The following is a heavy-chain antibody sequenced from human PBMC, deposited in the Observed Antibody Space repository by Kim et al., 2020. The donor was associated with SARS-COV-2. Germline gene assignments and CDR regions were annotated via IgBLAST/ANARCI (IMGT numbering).Heavy chain of an antibody. Sequence: SETLSLTCTVSGGSISSGGYYWSWIRQHPGKGLEWIGYIYYSGSTYYNPSLKSRVTISVDTSKNQFSLKLSSVTAADTAVYYCARDLLGSGSSDYWGQGTLVTVAS. CDR1: GGSISSGGYY. J-gene: IGHJ4*02. D-gene: IGHD3-10*01. V-gene: IGHV4-31*03. CDR2: IYYSGST. CDR3: ARDLLGSGSSDY.